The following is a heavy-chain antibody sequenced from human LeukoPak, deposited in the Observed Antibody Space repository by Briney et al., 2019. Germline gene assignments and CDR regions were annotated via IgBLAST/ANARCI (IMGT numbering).Heavy chain of an antibody. J-gene: IGHJ5*02. V-gene: IGHV3-23*01. Sequence: GSLRLSCAASGFTFSDYAMTWVRQAPGKGLEWVSSISGSGGSILYADSVKGRFTISRDNSRNTLYVQMNSLRAEDTAVYYCANLYVLGNYRAPSAWGQGTLVTVSS. CDR3: ANLYVLGNYRAPSA. D-gene: IGHD3-16*02. CDR1: GFTFSDYA. CDR2: ISGSGGSI.